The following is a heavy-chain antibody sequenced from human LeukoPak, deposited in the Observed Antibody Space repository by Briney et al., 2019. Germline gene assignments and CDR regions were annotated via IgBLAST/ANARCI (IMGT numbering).Heavy chain of an antibody. V-gene: IGHV3-21*01. Sequence: GGPLRLSCAASGFTFSSYSMNWVCQAPGKGLEWVSSISSSSSYIYYADSVKGRFTISRDNAKNSLYLQMNSLRAEDTAVYYCARGGSGSYYPRDYWGQGTLVTVSS. D-gene: IGHD3-10*01. CDR3: ARGGSGSYYPRDY. J-gene: IGHJ4*02. CDR1: GFTFSSYS. CDR2: ISSSSSYI.